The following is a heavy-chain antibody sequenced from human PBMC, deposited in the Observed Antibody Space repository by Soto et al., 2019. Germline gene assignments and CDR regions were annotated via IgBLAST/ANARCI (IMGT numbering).Heavy chain of an antibody. CDR1: GFTFSSYS. D-gene: IGHD3-3*01. V-gene: IGHV3-21*01. CDR3: ARDLSGNSIFGVVIIPNWFDP. CDR2: ISSSSSYI. Sequence: PGGSLRLSCAASGFTFSSYSMNWVRQAPGKGLEWVSSISSSSSYIYYADSVKGRFTISRDNAKNSLYLQMNSLRAEDTAVYYCARDLSGNSIFGVVIIPNWFDPWGQGTLVTVSS. J-gene: IGHJ5*02.